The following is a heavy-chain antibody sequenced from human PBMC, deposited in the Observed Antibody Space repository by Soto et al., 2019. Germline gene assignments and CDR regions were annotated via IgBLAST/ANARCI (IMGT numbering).Heavy chain of an antibody. CDR3: ARDQGAAAGTYYYGMDV. Sequence: PGGSLRLSCAASGFTFSSYWMHWVRQALGKGLVWVSRINSDGSSTSYADSVKGRFTISRDNAKNTLYLQMNSLRAEDTAVYYCARDQGAAAGTYYYGMDVWGQGTTVTVSS. CDR1: GFTFSSYW. V-gene: IGHV3-74*01. CDR2: INSDGSST. J-gene: IGHJ6*02. D-gene: IGHD6-13*01.